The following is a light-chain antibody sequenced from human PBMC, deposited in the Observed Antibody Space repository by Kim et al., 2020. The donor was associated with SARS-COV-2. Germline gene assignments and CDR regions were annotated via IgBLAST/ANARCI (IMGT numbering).Light chain of an antibody. CDR3: QQSYSTPGT. CDR2: AAS. CDR1: QSISSY. V-gene: IGKV1-39*01. J-gene: IGKJ1*01. Sequence: ASVRDRVTITCRASQSISSYLNWYQQKPGKAPKLLIYAASSLQSGVPSRFSGSGSGTDFTLTISSLQPEDFATYYCQQSYSTPGTFGQGTKVDIK.